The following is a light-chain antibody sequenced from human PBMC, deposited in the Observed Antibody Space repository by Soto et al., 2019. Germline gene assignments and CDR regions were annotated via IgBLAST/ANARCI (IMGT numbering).Light chain of an antibody. Sequence: DIVMTQSPDSLAVSLGERATINCKSSQSILYSPNNKNYLAWYQQKPGQPPKLRIYWASTRESGVPDRFSGSGSGTDFTLTISSLQAEDVAVYYCQQYYNTPQNFGQGTKVEIK. CDR1: QSILYSPNNKNY. V-gene: IGKV4-1*01. J-gene: IGKJ1*01. CDR3: QQYYNTPQN. CDR2: WAS.